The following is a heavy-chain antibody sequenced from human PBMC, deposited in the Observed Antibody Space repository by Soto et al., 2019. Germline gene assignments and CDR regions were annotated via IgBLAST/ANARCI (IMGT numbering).Heavy chain of an antibody. V-gene: IGHV3-23*01. CDR1: GFTFSSYA. J-gene: IGHJ6*02. D-gene: IGHD5-18*01. CDR3: ANRDSSMVTRYYSGMDV. Sequence: EVQLLESGGGLVQPGGSLRLSCAASGFTFSSYAMSWVRQAPGKGLEWVSAISGSGGSTYYADSVKGRFTISRDNSKNTLNLQMNSLRDEDTAVYYCANRDSSMVTRYYSGMDVWGQGTTVTVSS. CDR2: ISGSGGST.